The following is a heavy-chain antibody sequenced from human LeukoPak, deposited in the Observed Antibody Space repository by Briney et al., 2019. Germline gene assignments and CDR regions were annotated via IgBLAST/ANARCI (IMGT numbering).Heavy chain of an antibody. J-gene: IGHJ1*01. V-gene: IGHV3-48*04. D-gene: IGHD4-23*01. CDR3: ATLRYGGNLEYFQH. CDR2: ISSSGSTI. Sequence: GGSLRLSCAASGFTFSSYWMSWVRQAPGKGLEWVSYISSSGSTIYYADSVKGRFTISRDNAKNSLYLQMNSLRAEDTAVYYCATLRYGGNLEYFQHWGQGTLVTVSS. CDR1: GFTFSSYW.